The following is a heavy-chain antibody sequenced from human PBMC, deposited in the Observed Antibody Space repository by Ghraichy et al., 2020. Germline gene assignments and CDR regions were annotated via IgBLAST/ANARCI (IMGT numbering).Heavy chain of an antibody. V-gene: IGHV3-21*01. CDR2: ISSGSSYI. J-gene: IGHJ4*02. D-gene: IGHD3-22*01. CDR3: ARGDKSGSDSSGSRAYYFAH. Sequence: GGSLRLSCEASGFTFSSYSMNWVRQAPGKGLEWVSFISSGSSYIYYADSVQGRFTISRDNAKNSLYLQMNSLRAEDTAVYYCARGDKSGSDSSGSRAYYFAHRGQGTLVTVS. CDR1: GFTFSSYS.